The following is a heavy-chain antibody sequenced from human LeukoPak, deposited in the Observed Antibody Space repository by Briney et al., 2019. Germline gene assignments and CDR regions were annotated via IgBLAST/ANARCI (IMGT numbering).Heavy chain of an antibody. CDR2: INANSGTT. CDR3: AKPVSGGLAVTADWFHP. V-gene: IGHV3-23*01. Sequence: GGSLRLSCTASGFAFSVYAMSWPRQPPGKGLEWVSTINANSGTTSYAASVRGRFTISRDNSKNTLYLQLNTLRADDTATYYCAKPVSGGLAVTADWFHPWGQGTLVVVSS. D-gene: IGHD6-19*01. J-gene: IGHJ5*01. CDR1: GFAFSVYA.